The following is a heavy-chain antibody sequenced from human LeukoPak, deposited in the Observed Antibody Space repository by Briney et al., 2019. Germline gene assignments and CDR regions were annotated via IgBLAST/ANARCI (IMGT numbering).Heavy chain of an antibody. V-gene: IGHV4-38-2*01. CDR2: SYHSGGT. Sequence: SETLSLTCAVSGYSISSGYYWGWIRQPPRKGLEWIGTSYHSGGTYYNPSLKGRVTISVDTSKNQFSLKLRSVTAADTAVYYCARRAPVLRSGTSSNWFDPWGQGTLVTVSS. D-gene: IGHD2-15*01. CDR3: ARRAPVLRSGTSSNWFDP. J-gene: IGHJ5*02. CDR1: GYSISSGYY.